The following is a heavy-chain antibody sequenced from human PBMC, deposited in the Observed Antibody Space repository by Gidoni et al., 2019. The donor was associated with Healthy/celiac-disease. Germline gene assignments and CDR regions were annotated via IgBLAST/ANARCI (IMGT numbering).Heavy chain of an antibody. J-gene: IGHJ4*02. CDR1: GYSLTELA. Sequence: VQLVQSGAEAKKPGASVKVSCKVSGYSLTELALHCVRQAPGDRLERLGGFDPEDGETIYAQKCQGRVTMTEDTSTDTAYMGLSSLRSEGTAVYYCATGRSSGYYPAPFDYWGQGTLVTVSS. CDR2: FDPEDGET. V-gene: IGHV1-24*01. D-gene: IGHD3-22*01. CDR3: ATGRSSGYYPAPFDY.